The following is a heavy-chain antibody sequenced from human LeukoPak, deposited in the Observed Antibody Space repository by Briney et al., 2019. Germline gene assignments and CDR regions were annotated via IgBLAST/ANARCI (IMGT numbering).Heavy chain of an antibody. CDR2: ISYDGSNK. Sequence: GGSLRLSCAASGFTFSSYAMHWVRQAPGKGLEWVAVISYDGSNKYYADSVKGRFTISRDNSKNMLYLQMNSLRAEDTAVYYCARGSGFYGMDVWGKGTTVTVSS. V-gene: IGHV3-30*04. CDR3: ARGSGFYGMDV. CDR1: GFTFSSYA. D-gene: IGHD3-3*01. J-gene: IGHJ6*04.